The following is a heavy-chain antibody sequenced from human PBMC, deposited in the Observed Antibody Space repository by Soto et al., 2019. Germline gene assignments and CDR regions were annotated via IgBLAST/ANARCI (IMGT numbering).Heavy chain of an antibody. Sequence: SETLSLTCAVYGGSFSGYYWSWIRQPPGKGLEWIGEINHSGSTNYNPSLKSRVTISVDTSKNQFSLKLSSVTAADTAVYYCARARFYCSGGSCYPRDFDYWGQGTLVTVSS. V-gene: IGHV4-34*01. CDR2: INHSGST. CDR3: ARARFYCSGGSCYPRDFDY. J-gene: IGHJ4*02. CDR1: GGSFSGYY. D-gene: IGHD2-15*01.